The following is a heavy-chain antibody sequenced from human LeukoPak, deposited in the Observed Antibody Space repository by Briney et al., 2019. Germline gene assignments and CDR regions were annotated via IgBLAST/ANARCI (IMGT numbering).Heavy chain of an antibody. V-gene: IGHV3-11*01. J-gene: IGHJ6*02. CDR1: GFTFSDYY. D-gene: IGHD4-17*01. Sequence: PGGSLRLSCAASGFTFSDYYMSGIRQAPGKGLEWVSYISSSGSTIYYADSVKGRFTISRDSAKNSLYLQMNSLRAEDTAVYYCARDYYGDYAYYGMDVWGQGTTVTVSS. CDR2: ISSSGSTI. CDR3: ARDYYGDYAYYGMDV.